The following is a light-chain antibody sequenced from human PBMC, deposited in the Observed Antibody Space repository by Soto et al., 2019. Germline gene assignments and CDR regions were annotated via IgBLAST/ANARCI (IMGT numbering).Light chain of an antibody. V-gene: IGKV1-39*01. CDR1: QSINRF. CDR3: QQNYSPPPIT. Sequence: DIPMTQSPSSLSASVGDRVTITCRASQSINRFLNWYQQKPGKAPKLLIYAASSLQSGVPSRFSGSGSGTDFTLTISILQPEDFATYYCQQNYSPPPITFGQGTRLEIK. CDR2: AAS. J-gene: IGKJ5*01.